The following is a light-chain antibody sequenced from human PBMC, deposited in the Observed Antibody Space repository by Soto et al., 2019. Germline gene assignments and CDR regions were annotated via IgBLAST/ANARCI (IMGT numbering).Light chain of an antibody. J-gene: IGLJ3*02. CDR2: NNN. V-gene: IGLV1-44*01. CDR1: SSNIGSTT. CDR3: AAWDDSLNGVV. Sequence: HSVLTQPPSASGTPGQGVTIAGSGSSSNIGSTTVKWYQQLPGTAPKLLIYNNNQRPSGVPDRFSGSKSGTSASLAISGLQSEDEADYYCAAWDDSLNGVVFGGGTKLTVL.